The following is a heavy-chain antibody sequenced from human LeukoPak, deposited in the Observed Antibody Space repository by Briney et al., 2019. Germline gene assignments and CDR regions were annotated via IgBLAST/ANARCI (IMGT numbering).Heavy chain of an antibody. V-gene: IGHV3-30*18. J-gene: IGHJ6*02. D-gene: IGHD4-17*01. CDR1: GFTFSRYG. Sequence: GGSLRLSCAASGFTFSRYGMHWVRQAPGKGLEWVAAIPYDRSNEYYADSVKGRFTISRDNSKNTLYLQMNSLRGEDTAVYYCAKDRDPVVNTDYYYGMNVWGQGTTVTVSS. CDR2: IPYDRSNE. CDR3: AKDRDPVVNTDYYYGMNV.